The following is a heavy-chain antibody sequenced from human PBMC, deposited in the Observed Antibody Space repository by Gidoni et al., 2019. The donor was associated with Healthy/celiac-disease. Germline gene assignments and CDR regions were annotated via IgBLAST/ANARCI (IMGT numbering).Heavy chain of an antibody. CDR2: INPNSGGT. CDR3: ATAPASYSSGWYFDY. V-gene: IGHV1-2*02. J-gene: IGHJ4*02. Sequence: QVQLVQSGAEVKKTGASVKVSCKASGYTFPGYYMHWVRQAPGQGLEWMGWINPNSGGTNYAQKFQGRVTMTRDTSISTAYMELSRLRSDDTAVYYCATAPASYSSGWYFDYWGQGTLVTVSS. CDR1: GYTFPGYY. D-gene: IGHD6-19*01.